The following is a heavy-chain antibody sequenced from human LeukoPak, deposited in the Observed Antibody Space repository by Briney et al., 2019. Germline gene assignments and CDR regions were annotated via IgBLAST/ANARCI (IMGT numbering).Heavy chain of an antibody. CDR1: GFTFGNYG. Sequence: SGGSLRLSCAASGFTFGNYGMSWVRQAPGKGLEWVSAISGSGGSTYYADSVKGRFTISRDNSKNTLYLQMNSLRAEDTAAYYCAKDHTRIAAAPDAFDIWGQGTMDTVSS. V-gene: IGHV3-23*01. CDR3: AKDHTRIAAAPDAFDI. J-gene: IGHJ3*02. CDR2: ISGSGGST. D-gene: IGHD6-13*01.